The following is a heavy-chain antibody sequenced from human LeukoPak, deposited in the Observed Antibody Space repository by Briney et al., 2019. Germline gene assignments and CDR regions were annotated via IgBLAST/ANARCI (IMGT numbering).Heavy chain of an antibody. CDR2: ISAYNGNT. V-gene: IGHV1-18*01. Sequence: GSSVKVSCKASGGTFSSYGISWVRQAPGQGLEWMGWISAYNGNTNYAQKPQGRVTMTTDTSTSTAYMELRSLRSDDTAVYYCARVPSRGGGEDYWGQGTLVTVSS. CDR1: GGTFSSYG. CDR3: ARVPSRGGGEDY. D-gene: IGHD3-16*01. J-gene: IGHJ4*02.